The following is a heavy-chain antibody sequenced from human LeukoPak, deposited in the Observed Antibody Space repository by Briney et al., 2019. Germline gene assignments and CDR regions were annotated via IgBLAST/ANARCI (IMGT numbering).Heavy chain of an antibody. D-gene: IGHD3-22*01. J-gene: IGHJ4*02. CDR2: IYHSGNT. CDR3: ARDQYYYDSSGYYRFDY. Sequence: SETLSLTCTVSGYSISSGYYWGWIRQPPGKGPEWIGSIYHSGNTYYNPSLNSRVTISLDTSKNQFSLKLSSVTAADTAVYYCARDQYYYDSSGYYRFDYWGQGTLVTVSS. V-gene: IGHV4-38-2*02. CDR1: GYSISSGYY.